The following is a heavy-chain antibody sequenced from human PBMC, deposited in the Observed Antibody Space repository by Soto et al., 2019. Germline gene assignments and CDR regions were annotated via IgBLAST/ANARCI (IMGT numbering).Heavy chain of an antibody. J-gene: IGHJ4*02. Sequence: SETLSLTSTVSGDSISRSYWSWVRQPPGRGLEWSGYGYYTGATNSNPSLKSRVTISADTSKNLSSLKVVSVTPADTAVYFCARDMSGGSSWYEVDSGGPGTLVTVSS. D-gene: IGHD6-13*01. CDR1: GDSISRSY. CDR2: GYYTGAT. V-gene: IGHV4-59*08. CDR3: ARDMSGGSSWYEVDS.